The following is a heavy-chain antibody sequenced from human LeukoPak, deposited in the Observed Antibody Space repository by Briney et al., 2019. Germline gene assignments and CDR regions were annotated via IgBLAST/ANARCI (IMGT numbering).Heavy chain of an antibody. CDR1: GFTFSSYA. V-gene: IGHV3-23*01. CDR2: ISGSGGST. CDR3: ARERAWGYYDFWSGYSQGYSDYGMDV. J-gene: IGHJ6*02. D-gene: IGHD3-3*01. Sequence: GGSLRLSCAASGFTFSSYAMSWVRQAPGKGLEWVSAISGSGGSTYYADSVKGRFTISRDNSKNTLYLQMNSLRAEDTAVYYCARERAWGYYDFWSGYSQGYSDYGMDVWGQGTTVTVSS.